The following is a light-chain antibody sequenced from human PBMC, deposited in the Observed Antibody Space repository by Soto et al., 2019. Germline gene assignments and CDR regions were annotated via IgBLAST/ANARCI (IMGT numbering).Light chain of an antibody. V-gene: IGKV3-20*01. CDR3: QQSKYLLST. Sequence: EIVEKKSPGTVSLSPGERATLSCRASQSVSSSYLAWYQQKPGQAPRLLIYGASTRATGIPDRFSGSGSGTDFTLTICGLQAEDCAGYYCQQSKYLLSTFCHG. J-gene: IGKJ5*01. CDR1: QSVSSSY. CDR2: GAS.